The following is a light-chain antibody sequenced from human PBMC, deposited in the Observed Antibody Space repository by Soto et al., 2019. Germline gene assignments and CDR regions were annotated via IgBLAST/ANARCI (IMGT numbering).Light chain of an antibody. J-gene: IGKJ5*01. CDR3: QQYHDWPPQVT. V-gene: IGKV3-15*01. CDR1: HSIATN. Sequence: EIVMTQSPATLSVSPGERATLSCQASHSIATNLAWYQQKPGQSPRLLIYHASTRATGIPARFSGSGSGTEFTLTISSLQSQDLALYYCQQYHDWPPQVTFGQGTRLEIK. CDR2: HAS.